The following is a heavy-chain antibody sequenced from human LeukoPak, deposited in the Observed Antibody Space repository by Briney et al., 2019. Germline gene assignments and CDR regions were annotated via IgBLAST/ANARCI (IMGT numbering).Heavy chain of an antibody. CDR1: GASLSGSGYY. J-gene: IGHJ4*02. CDR2: IYSSGST. D-gene: IGHD1-26*01. CDR3: AKSGGYGLIDY. Sequence: SETLSLTCTVSGASLSGSGYYWGWIRQPPGTGLEWIGSIYSSGSTYYNASLQSRVTISIETSKNQISLRLNSVTAADTAMYYCAKSGGYGLIDYWGQGTLATVSS. V-gene: IGHV4-39*01.